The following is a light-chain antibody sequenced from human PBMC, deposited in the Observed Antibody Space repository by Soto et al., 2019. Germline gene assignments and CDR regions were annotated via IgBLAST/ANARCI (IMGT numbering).Light chain of an antibody. Sequence: QSVLTQPPSVSAAPGQRVTISCSGSNSNIGDNHVSWYQQLLGTAPKVVIYDNDKRPPGIPERFSGSKSGTSATLTITGLQTGDEANYYCGTWDGSLSVGAFGGGTKLTVL. J-gene: IGLJ3*02. V-gene: IGLV1-51*01. CDR1: NSNIGDNH. CDR3: GTWDGSLSVGA. CDR2: DND.